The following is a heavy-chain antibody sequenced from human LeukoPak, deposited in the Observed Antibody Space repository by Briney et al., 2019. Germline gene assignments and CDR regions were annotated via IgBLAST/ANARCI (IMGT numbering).Heavy chain of an antibody. Sequence: GGSLRLSCAASGFTVSSNYMSWVRQAPGKGLEWVSAISPGGDRTYYADSVKGRFAISRDNSKNTLYLQMHSLRAEDTAVYYCAKSVTADPWGQGTLVTVSS. D-gene: IGHD4-23*01. CDR2: ISPGGDRT. J-gene: IGHJ5*02. V-gene: IGHV3-23*01. CDR1: GFTVSSNY. CDR3: AKSVTADP.